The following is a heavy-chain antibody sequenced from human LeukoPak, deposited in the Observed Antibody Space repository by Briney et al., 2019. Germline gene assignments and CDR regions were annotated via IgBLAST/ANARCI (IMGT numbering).Heavy chain of an antibody. CDR3: ARGQDIHGYYYYYMDV. Sequence: SETLSLTCTVSGGSTSSGSYYCNWIRQPAGKGLEWIGRIYTSGSTNYNPSLKSRVTMSVDTSKNQFSLKLTSVTAADTAVYYCARGQDIHGYYYYYMDVWGKGTTVTVSS. V-gene: IGHV4-61*02. CDR2: IYTSGST. J-gene: IGHJ6*03. CDR1: GGSTSSGSYY. D-gene: IGHD2-15*01.